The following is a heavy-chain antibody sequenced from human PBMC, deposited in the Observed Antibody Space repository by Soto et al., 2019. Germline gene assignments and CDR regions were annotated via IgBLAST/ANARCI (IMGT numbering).Heavy chain of an antibody. CDR2: ISYDGSNK. J-gene: IGHJ6*02. D-gene: IGHD3-3*01. V-gene: IGHV3-30-3*01. CDR1: GFTFSSYA. Sequence: GGSLRLSCAASGFTFSSYAMHWVRQAPGKGLEWVAVISYDGSNKYYADSVKGRFTISRDNSKNTLYLQMNSLRAEDMAVYYCARDNGYDFWSGHSMDVWGQGTTVTVSS. CDR3: ARDNGYDFWSGHSMDV.